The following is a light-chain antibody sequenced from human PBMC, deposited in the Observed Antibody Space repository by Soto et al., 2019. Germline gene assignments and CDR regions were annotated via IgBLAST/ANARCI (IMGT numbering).Light chain of an antibody. CDR1: SSDVGGYNY. V-gene: IGLV2-14*01. Sequence: QSVLTQPASVSGSPGQSITISCTGTSSDVGGYNYVSWYQQHTGKAPKLIIYEVGNRPSGVSGRFSGSKSGNTASLTISGLQAEDEADYYCSSYTSSSTLGVFGTGTKLTVL. CDR2: EVG. J-gene: IGLJ1*01. CDR3: SSYTSSSTLGV.